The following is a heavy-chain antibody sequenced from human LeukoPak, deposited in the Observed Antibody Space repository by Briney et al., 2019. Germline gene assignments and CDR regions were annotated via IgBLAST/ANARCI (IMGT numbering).Heavy chain of an antibody. V-gene: IGHV3-7*04. Sequence: GRSLRLSCAASGFTFSSFWMSWVCQTPGKGLGWVANIKPDGSEKEYVDYLKGRFTISRDNAENSLYLQVNSLRVEDTAVYYCARFGVNYGMDVWGQGTTVTVSS. J-gene: IGHJ6*02. D-gene: IGHD3-16*01. CDR2: IKPDGSEK. CDR1: GFTFSSFW. CDR3: ARFGVNYGMDV.